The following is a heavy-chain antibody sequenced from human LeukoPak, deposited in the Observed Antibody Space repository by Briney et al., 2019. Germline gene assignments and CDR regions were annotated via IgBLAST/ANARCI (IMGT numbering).Heavy chain of an antibody. CDR3: AKCPPEYCSGGSCHSGRNWIDP. CDR1: GYIFSGYY. D-gene: IGHD2-15*01. CDR2: INPNSGGA. V-gene: IGHV1-2*02. J-gene: IGHJ5*02. Sequence: ASVKVSCKASGYIFSGYYMHWLRQAPGQGLEWMGWINPNSGGADYAQKFQGRVTMTRDTSISTAYMALSRLRSDDTAVYYCAKCPPEYCSGGSCHSGRNWIDPWGQGTLVTVSS.